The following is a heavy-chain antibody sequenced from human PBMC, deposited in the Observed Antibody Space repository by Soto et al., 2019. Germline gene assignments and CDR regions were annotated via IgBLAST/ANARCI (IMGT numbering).Heavy chain of an antibody. Sequence: GGSLRLSCAASGFTFSSYAMHWVRQAPGKGLEWVAVISYDGSNKYYADSVKGRFTISRDNSKNTLYLQMNSLRAEDTAVYYCANLSVRFLGWLLLNSNFDYWGQGTLVTV. V-gene: IGHV3-30-3*01. CDR2: ISYDGSNK. CDR1: GFTFSSYA. D-gene: IGHD3-3*01. CDR3: ANLSVRFLGWLLLNSNFDY. J-gene: IGHJ4*02.